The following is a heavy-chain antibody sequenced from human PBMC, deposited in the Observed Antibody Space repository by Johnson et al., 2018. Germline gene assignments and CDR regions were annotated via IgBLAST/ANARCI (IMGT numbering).Heavy chain of an antibody. J-gene: IGHJ6*02. CDR1: GDSVSSNSAA. CDR3: ARGNGAMVRGVIITTYYYYGMDV. D-gene: IGHD3-10*01. V-gene: IGHV6-1*01. CDR2: TYYRSKWYN. Sequence: QVQLVQSGPGLVKPSQTLSLTCAISGDSVSSNSAAWNWIRQSPSRGLEWLGRTYYRSKWYNDYAVSVKSRITINPDTSKNQFSLQLNSVTPEDTAVYYCARGNGAMVRGVIITTYYYYGMDVWGQGTTVTVSS.